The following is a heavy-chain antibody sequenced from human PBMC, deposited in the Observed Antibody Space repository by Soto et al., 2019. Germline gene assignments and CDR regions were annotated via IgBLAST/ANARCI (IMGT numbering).Heavy chain of an antibody. D-gene: IGHD2-15*01. CDR3: ARGGASGYCSGGSCLRGWYYYYGMDV. J-gene: IGHJ6*02. V-gene: IGHV4-34*01. CDR2: INPTGST. Sequence: SETLSLTCAVYGGSFIGYYWSWIRQPPGKGLEWIGEINPTGSTNYNPSLKSRVTILIDTSKNQFSLKLSSVTAADTAVYYCARGGASGYCSGGSCLRGWYYYYGMDVWGQGTTVTVSS. CDR1: GGSFIGYY.